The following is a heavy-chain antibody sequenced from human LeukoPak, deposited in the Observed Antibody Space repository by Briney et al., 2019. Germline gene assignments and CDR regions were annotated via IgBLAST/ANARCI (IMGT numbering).Heavy chain of an antibody. V-gene: IGHV3-30*03. J-gene: IGHJ4*02. Sequence: PGRSLRLSCAASGFTSSSYGMHWVRQAPGKGLEWVAVISYDGSNKYYADSVKGRFTISRDNSKNTLYLQMNSLRAEDTAVYYCATSLRYFDWLSSWFDYWGQGTLVTVSS. D-gene: IGHD3-9*01. CDR1: GFTSSSYG. CDR3: ATSLRYFDWLSSWFDY. CDR2: ISYDGSNK.